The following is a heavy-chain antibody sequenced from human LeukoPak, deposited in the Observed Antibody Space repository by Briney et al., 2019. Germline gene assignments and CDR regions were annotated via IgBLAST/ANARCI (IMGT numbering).Heavy chain of an antibody. CDR3: AGDYPRRYSYFDY. V-gene: IGHV3-33*01. Sequence: PVGSLRLSCAASGFTFSRYGMNWVRQAPGKRLEWVAVIWYAGSNKHYADSVKGRFTIYRDNPRNTLYLKMNSLRAEDTAVFYCAGDYPRRYSYFDYWGQGTLVTVSS. J-gene: IGHJ4*02. D-gene: IGHD5-12*01. CDR1: GFTFSRYG. CDR2: IWYAGSNK.